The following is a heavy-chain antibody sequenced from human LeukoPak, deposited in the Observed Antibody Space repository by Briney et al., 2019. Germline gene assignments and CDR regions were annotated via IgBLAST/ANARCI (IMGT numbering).Heavy chain of an antibody. Sequence: GESLTISCKGSGYSFTSYWIGWVRQMPGKGLEWMGLIYPGDSDTRYSPSFQGQVTISADKSISTAYLQWSSLKASDTAMYYCARGGLGYCSSTSCYGLDYWGQGTLVTVSS. CDR1: GYSFTSYW. J-gene: IGHJ4*02. D-gene: IGHD2-2*01. CDR2: IYPGDSDT. V-gene: IGHV5-51*01. CDR3: ARGGLGYCSSTSCYGLDY.